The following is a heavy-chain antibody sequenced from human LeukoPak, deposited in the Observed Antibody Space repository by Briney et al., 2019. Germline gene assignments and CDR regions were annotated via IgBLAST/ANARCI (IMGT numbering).Heavy chain of an antibody. Sequence: PSETLSLTCTVSGGSISSGDYYWSWIRQPPGKGLEWIGYIYYSGSTYYNPSLKSRVTMPVDTSKNQFSLKLSSVTAADTAVYYCARALRGFAGYYYMDVWGKGTTVTVSS. D-gene: IGHD3-10*01. CDR1: GGSISSGDYY. CDR2: IYYSGST. CDR3: ARALRGFAGYYYMDV. V-gene: IGHV4-30-4*08. J-gene: IGHJ6*03.